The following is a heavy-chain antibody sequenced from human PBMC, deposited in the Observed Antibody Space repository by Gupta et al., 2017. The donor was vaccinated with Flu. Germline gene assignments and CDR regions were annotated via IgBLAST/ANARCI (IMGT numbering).Heavy chain of an antibody. D-gene: IGHD2-15*01. V-gene: IGHV3-30*03. Sequence: RQAPGKVLEWLGVTFYDGDRKFYANSVKGRFTTSRDNSQNTLDLQMDNVRPEDTATYFCARDRSGTSGYGMDVWGQGTTVIVSS. CDR3: ARDRSGTSGYGMDV. CDR2: TFYDGDRK. J-gene: IGHJ6*02.